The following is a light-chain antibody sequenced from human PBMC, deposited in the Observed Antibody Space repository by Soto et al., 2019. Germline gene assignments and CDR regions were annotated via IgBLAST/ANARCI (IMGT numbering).Light chain of an antibody. Sequence: VLTQSPGTLSLSLGDRATLSCRASQTVDHAYVAWYQQRPGQPPSLLIYGASTRATDIPERFSGSGSGTDFTLTISRLEPEDAAVYYCQQYGNSPWTFGQGTKVDIK. J-gene: IGKJ1*01. CDR2: GAS. CDR1: QTVDHAY. V-gene: IGKV3-20*01. CDR3: QQYGNSPWT.